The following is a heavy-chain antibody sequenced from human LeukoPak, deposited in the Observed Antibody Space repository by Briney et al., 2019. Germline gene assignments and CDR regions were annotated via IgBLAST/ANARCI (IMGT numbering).Heavy chain of an antibody. V-gene: IGHV4-4*02. D-gene: IGHD2-2*01. Sequence: SETLSLTCAVSGGSISSSNWWSWVRQPPGKGLEWIGEIYHSGSTNYNPSLKSRVTISVDKSKNQFSLKLSSETAADTAVYYCARSLTQYDCFDPWGQGILVTVSS. CDR1: GGSISSSNW. CDR3: ARSLTQYDCFDP. CDR2: IYHSGST. J-gene: IGHJ5*02.